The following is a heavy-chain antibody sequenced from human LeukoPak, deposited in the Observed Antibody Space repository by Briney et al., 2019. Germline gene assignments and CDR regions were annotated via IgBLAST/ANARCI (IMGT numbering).Heavy chain of an antibody. D-gene: IGHD3-3*02. CDR1: GFTFSSYE. CDR2: ISSNSGRTI. CDR3: AREGHYYFDY. Sequence: GGSLRLSCVASGFTFSSYEMHWVRQAPGKGLEWGSYISSNSGRTIYYADSVKGRFTISRDNAKNSLYLQMDILRAEDAAVYYCAREGHYYFDYWGQGTLVTVSS. V-gene: IGHV3-48*03. J-gene: IGHJ4*02.